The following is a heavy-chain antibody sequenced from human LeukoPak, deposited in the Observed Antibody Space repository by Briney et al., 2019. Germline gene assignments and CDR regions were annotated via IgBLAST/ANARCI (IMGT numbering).Heavy chain of an antibody. Sequence: SETLSLTCSVSGYSISSGYYWGWIRQPPGGGLEWVGTIYHSGTTFYTPSLQSRVTVSLDTSKNPFSLQLSSLTAADAAVYYCAREVRSAWASFDPWGQGTLVTASS. D-gene: IGHD1-26*01. CDR2: IYHSGTT. J-gene: IGHJ5*02. CDR3: AREVRSAWASFDP. CDR1: GYSISSGYY. V-gene: IGHV4-38-2*02.